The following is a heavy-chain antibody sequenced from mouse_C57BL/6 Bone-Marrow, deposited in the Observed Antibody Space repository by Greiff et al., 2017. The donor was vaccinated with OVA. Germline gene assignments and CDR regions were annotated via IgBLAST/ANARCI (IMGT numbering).Heavy chain of an antibody. CDR3: ARSSYGNYFAY. V-gene: IGHV1-81*01. D-gene: IGHD2-1*01. CDR2: IYPRSGNT. Sequence: VKLIESGAELARPGASVKLSCKASGYTFTSYGISWVKQRTGQGLEWIGEIYPRSGNTYYNEKFKGKATLTADKSSSTAYMELRSLTSEDSAVYFCARSSYGNYFAYWGQGTLVTVSA. J-gene: IGHJ3*01. CDR1: GYTFTSYG.